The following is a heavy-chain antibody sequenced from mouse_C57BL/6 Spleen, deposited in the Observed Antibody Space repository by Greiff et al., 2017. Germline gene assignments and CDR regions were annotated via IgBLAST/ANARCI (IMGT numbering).Heavy chain of an antibody. CDR1: GFTFSDYG. Sequence: EVKLMESGGGLVQPGGSLKLSCAASGFTFSDYGMAWVRQAPRKGPEWVAFISNLAYSIYYADTVTGRFTIPRENAKNTLYLEMSSLRSEDTAMYYCARLSITTVVAYYAMDYWGQGTSVTVAS. CDR3: ARLSITTVVAYYAMDY. V-gene: IGHV5-15*01. CDR2: ISNLAYSI. D-gene: IGHD1-1*01. J-gene: IGHJ4*01.